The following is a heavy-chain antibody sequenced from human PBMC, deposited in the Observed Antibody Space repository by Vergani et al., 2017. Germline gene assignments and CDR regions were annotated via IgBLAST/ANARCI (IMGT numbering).Heavy chain of an antibody. V-gene: IGHV3-9*01. J-gene: IGHJ3*02. CDR3: AKDIRDYGDYQGGAFDI. CDR2: ISWNSGSI. CDR1: GFTFDDYA. D-gene: IGHD4-17*01. Sequence: EVQLVESGGGLVQPGRSLRLSCAASGFTFDDYAMHWVRQAPGKGLEWVSGISWNSGSIGYAESVKGRFTISRDNAKNSLYLQMNSLRAEDTALYYCAKDIRDYGDYQGGAFDIWGQGTMVTVSS.